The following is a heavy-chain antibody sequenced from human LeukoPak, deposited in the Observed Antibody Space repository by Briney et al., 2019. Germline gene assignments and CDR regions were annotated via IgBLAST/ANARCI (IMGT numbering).Heavy chain of an antibody. CDR3: VKDLSYESSGHVLEY. D-gene: IGHD3-22*01. CDR1: GFTFEDYT. CDR2: ISWDGTT. V-gene: IGHV3-43*01. J-gene: IGHJ4*02. Sequence: GGSLRLSCVAPGFTFEDYTMHWVRQAPGKTLGWVSLISWDGTTYYTDSVKGRFTISRDNSKNSLYLQMDTLRSEDTAFYYCVKDLSYESSGHVLEYWGQGTLVTVSS.